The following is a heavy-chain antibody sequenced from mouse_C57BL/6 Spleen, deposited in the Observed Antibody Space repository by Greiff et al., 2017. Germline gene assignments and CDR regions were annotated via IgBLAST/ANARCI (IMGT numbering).Heavy chain of an antibody. D-gene: IGHD1-1*01. Sequence: EVQLQQSGAELVRPGASVKLSCTASGFNIKDYYMHWVKQRPDQGLEWIGRIDPEDGDTEYAPKFQGKATMTADTSSNTAYLQLSSLTSEDTAVXCCTTYGDYYWDIDVWGTGTTVTVSS. CDR2: IDPEDGDT. V-gene: IGHV14-1*01. CDR1: GFNIKDYY. CDR3: TTYGDYYWDIDV. J-gene: IGHJ1*03.